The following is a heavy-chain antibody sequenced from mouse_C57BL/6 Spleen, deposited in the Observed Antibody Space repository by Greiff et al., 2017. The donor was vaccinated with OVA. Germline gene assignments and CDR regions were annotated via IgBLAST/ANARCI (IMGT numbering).Heavy chain of an antibody. CDR2: ISDGGSYT. CDR1: GFTFSSYA. V-gene: IGHV5-4*03. J-gene: IGHJ2*01. D-gene: IGHD2-4*01. Sequence: DVMLVESGGGLVKPGGSLKLSCAASGFTFSSYAMSWVRQTPEKRLEWVATISDGGSYTYYPDNVKGRFTISRDNAKNNLYLQMSHLKSEDTAMYYCARPDYDYDGGAFDYWGQGTTLTVSS. CDR3: ARPDYDYDGGAFDY.